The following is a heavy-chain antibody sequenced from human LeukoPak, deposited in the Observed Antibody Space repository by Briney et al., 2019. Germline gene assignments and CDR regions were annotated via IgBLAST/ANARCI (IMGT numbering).Heavy chain of an antibody. J-gene: IGHJ5*02. V-gene: IGHV1-69*05. CDR1: GGTFSSYA. CDR2: IIPIFGTA. Sequence: RASVKVSCKASGGTFSSYAISWVRQAPGQGLEWMGGIIPIFGTANYAQKFQGRVTITTDESTSTAYMELSSLRSEDTAVYYCARDFRDSSSRQGGWFDPWGQGTLVTVSS. D-gene: IGHD6-13*01. CDR3: ARDFRDSSSRQGGWFDP.